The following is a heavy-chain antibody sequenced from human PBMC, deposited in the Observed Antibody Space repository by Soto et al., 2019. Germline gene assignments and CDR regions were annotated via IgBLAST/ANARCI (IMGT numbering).Heavy chain of an antibody. CDR2: ISYDGSNK. V-gene: IGHV3-30-3*01. CDR3: VRASGMDV. CDR1: GFTFSSYA. Sequence: PGGSLRLSCAASGFTFSSYAMHWVRQAPGKGLEWVAVISYDGSNKYYADSVKGRFTASRDDSKNTLYLQMNSLRTEDTAVYYCVRASGMDVWGQGTTVTVSS. J-gene: IGHJ6*02.